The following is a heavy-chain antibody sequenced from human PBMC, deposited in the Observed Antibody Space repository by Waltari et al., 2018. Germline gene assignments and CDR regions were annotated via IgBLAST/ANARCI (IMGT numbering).Heavy chain of an antibody. V-gene: IGHV3-20*04. D-gene: IGHD2-8*01. Sequence: EVQLVESGGGVVRPGGSLSLSCAASGFTFDDYGMTWVRQAPGKGLEWVSGINWNGGSTGYADSVKGRFTISRDNAKNSLYLQMNSLRAEDTALYYCARKGKYGVYYYYYMDVWGKGTTVTVSS. CDR3: ARKGKYGVYYYYYMDV. CDR2: INWNGGST. CDR1: GFTFDDYG. J-gene: IGHJ6*03.